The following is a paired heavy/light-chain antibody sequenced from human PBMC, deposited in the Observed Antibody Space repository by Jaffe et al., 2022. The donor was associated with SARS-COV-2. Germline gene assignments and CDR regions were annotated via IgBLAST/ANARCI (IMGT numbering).Heavy chain of an antibody. J-gene: IGHJ6*03. V-gene: IGHV2-5*02. CDR1: GFSLSTSGVG. Sequence: QITLKESGPTLMKPTQTLTLTCTFSGFSLSTSGVGVGWIRQPPGKALEWLALIYWDDDKRYSPSLRSRVTITKDTSKNQVVLTVTNVDPEDTATYYCAHSLCGSISCHPYFYYNMDVWGKGTTVTVSS. CDR3: AHSLCGSISCHPYFYYNMDV. CDR2: IYWDDDK. D-gene: IGHD2-2*01.
Light chain of an antibody. Sequence: QSALTQPPSASGSPGQSVTISCTGTSSDVGGYNYVSWYQQHPGKAPKLMIYEVSKRPSGVPDRFSGSKSGNTASLTVSGLQAEDEADFYCSSYAGDNNFMVFGGGTKLTVL. CDR3: SSYAGDNNFMV. CDR1: SSDVGGYNY. CDR2: EVS. J-gene: IGLJ2*01. V-gene: IGLV2-8*01.